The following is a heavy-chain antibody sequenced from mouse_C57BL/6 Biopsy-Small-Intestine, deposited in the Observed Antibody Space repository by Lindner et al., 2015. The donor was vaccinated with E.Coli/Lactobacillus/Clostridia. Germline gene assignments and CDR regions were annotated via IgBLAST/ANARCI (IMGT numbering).Heavy chain of an antibody. CDR3: ARSSNTVGYYFDY. J-gene: IGHJ2*01. V-gene: IGHV1-39*01. CDR1: GYSFTDYN. CDR2: INPNYGTT. D-gene: IGHD1-1*01. Sequence: VQLQESGPELVKPGASVKISCKASGYSFTDYNMNWVKQSNGKSLEWIGVINPNYGTTAYNQKFKDKATLTVDQSSRTAYMQLNSLTSEDSAVYYCARSSNTVGYYFDYWGQGTTLTVSS.